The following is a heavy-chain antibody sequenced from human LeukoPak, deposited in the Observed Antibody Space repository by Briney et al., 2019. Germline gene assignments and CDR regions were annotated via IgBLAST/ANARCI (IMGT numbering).Heavy chain of an antibody. CDR2: ISGSGGST. CDR1: GFTFSSYA. J-gene: IGHJ4*02. Sequence: GGSLRLSCAASGFTFSSYAMSWVRQAPGKGLEWVSAISGSGGSTYYADSVKGRFTISRDNSKNTLYLQMNSLRAEDTAVYYCAKDRLPYDSSGYLDEDFDYWGQGTLVTVSS. V-gene: IGHV3-23*01. D-gene: IGHD3-22*01. CDR3: AKDRLPYDSSGYLDEDFDY.